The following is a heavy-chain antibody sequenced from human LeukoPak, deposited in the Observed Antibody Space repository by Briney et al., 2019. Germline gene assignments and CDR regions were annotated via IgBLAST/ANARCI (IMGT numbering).Heavy chain of an antibody. V-gene: IGHV3-23*01. CDR1: GFTFSTYA. D-gene: IGHD6-6*01. CDR3: AKEGGYSSSSVDY. J-gene: IGHJ4*02. CDR2: ISGSDVST. Sequence: GGSLRLSCAASGFTFSTYAMSWVRQAPGKGLEWVSGISGSDVSTYYADSVKGRFTIPRDNSKRTVYLQMNSLRAEDTAVYYCAKEGGYSSSSVDYWGQGTLVTVSS.